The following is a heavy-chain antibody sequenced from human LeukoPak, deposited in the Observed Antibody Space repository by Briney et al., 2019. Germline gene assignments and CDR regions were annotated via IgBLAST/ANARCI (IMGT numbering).Heavy chain of an antibody. CDR3: ARDGVGYCTNGVCYPDY. Sequence: ASVKVSCKASGYTFTSYGISWVRQAPGQGLEWMGWISAYNGNTNYAQKLQGRVTMTTDTSTSTAYMELRSPRSDDTAVYYCARDGVGYCTNGVCYPDYWGQGTLVTVSS. CDR2: ISAYNGNT. V-gene: IGHV1-18*01. D-gene: IGHD2-8*01. CDR1: GYTFTSYG. J-gene: IGHJ4*02.